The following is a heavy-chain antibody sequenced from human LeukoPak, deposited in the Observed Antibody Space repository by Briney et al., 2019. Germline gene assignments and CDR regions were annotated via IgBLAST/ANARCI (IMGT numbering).Heavy chain of an antibody. CDR2: ISSSGSTI. D-gene: IGHD2-2*01. Sequence: GVSLRLSCSASGFTFSDYYMSWIRQAPGKGLEWVSYISSSGSTIYYADSVKGRFTISRDNHKNSLYLQMNSLRAEDTAVYYCARDLILSDIVVVPAANYMDVWGKGTTVTISS. CDR1: GFTFSDYY. CDR3: ARDLILSDIVVVPAANYMDV. J-gene: IGHJ6*03. V-gene: IGHV3-11*01.